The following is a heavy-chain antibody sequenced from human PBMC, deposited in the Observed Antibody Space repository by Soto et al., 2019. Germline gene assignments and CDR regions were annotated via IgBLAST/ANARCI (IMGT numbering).Heavy chain of an antibody. J-gene: IGHJ4*02. V-gene: IGHV1-46*03. D-gene: IGHD4-17*01. Sequence: GASVKVSCTASGYTFTSYYMHWVRQAPGQGLEWMGIINPSGGSTSYAQKFQGRVTMTRDTSTSTVYMELSSLRSEDTAVYNCARASMTTVTSNYFDYWGQGTLVTVSS. CDR1: GYTFTSYY. CDR3: ARASMTTVTSNYFDY. CDR2: INPSGGST.